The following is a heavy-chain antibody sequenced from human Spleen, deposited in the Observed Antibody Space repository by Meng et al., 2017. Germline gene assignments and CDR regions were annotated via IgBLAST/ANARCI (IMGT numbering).Heavy chain of an antibody. CDR1: GGSMSSIDW. Sequence: QVRLQESGPGLVKPSGPLSLTCVVSGGSMSSIDWWSWVRQPPGKGLEWIGEIYHGGDTNYNPSLKSRVTIAIDRSKNQFSLKLSSVTAADTAVYYCASWIYSCGWQWGQGTLVTVSS. J-gene: IGHJ4*02. V-gene: IGHV4/OR15-8*02. D-gene: IGHD6-19*01. CDR2: IYHGGDT. CDR3: ASWIYSCGWQ.